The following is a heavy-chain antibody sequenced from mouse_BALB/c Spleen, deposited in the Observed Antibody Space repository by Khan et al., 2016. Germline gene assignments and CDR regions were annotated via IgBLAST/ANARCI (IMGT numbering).Heavy chain of an antibody. Sequence: QVQLQQSGPGLVKPGASVKISCKASGYTFTDYYVNWVKQKPGQGLEWIGGIYPGSGNTKYNAKFKGKATLTVDSSSSTAYMQLSSLTSEDASVYFCARSQLRRRFAYWGQGTLVTVSA. CDR3: ARSQLRRRFAY. D-gene: IGHD4-1*02. V-gene: IGHV1-84*02. CDR2: IYPGSGNT. CDR1: GYTFTDYY. J-gene: IGHJ3*01.